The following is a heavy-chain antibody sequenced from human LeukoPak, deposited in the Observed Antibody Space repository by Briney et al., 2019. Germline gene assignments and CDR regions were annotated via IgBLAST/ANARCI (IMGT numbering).Heavy chain of an antibody. CDR2: ISPYNGNT. CDR1: GYSFTTYG. Sequence: ASVNVSCKASGYSFTTYGITWVRQAPGQGLEWVGWISPYNGNTKNAQKVQGRVTMTTDTPTTTAYMELRSLRYDDTAVYYCARGAAVGPADWWGQGTLVTVSS. CDR3: ARGAAVGPADW. J-gene: IGHJ4*02. D-gene: IGHD6-13*01. V-gene: IGHV1-18*01.